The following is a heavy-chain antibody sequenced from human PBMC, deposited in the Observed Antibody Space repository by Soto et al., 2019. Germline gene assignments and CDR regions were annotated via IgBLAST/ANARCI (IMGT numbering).Heavy chain of an antibody. V-gene: IGHV1-69*01. J-gene: IGHJ4*02. CDR3: ARDGGRHSGGIDY. CDR1: GGTFSSYS. CDR2: IIPIFGTA. Sequence: QVQLVQSGAEVKKPGSSVKVSCKASGGTFSSYSINWVRQAPGQGLEWMGEIIPIFGTANYAQKFQGRVTITADESTSTAYMELSSRRSEDTDVYYCARDGGRHSGGIDYWGQGTLVTVSS. D-gene: IGHD1-26*01.